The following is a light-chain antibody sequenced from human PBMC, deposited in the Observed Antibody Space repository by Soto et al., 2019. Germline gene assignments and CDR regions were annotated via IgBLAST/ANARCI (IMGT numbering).Light chain of an antibody. CDR1: SSNIGAGYD. CDR3: QSYDSRLGAHMV. CDR2: GNN. V-gene: IGLV1-40*01. J-gene: IGLJ2*01. Sequence: QLVLTQPPSVSGAPGQRVTISCTGSSSNIGAGYDVHWYQQLPGTAPQVVIFGNNNRPSGVPDRFSGSKSGTSASLAITGLQAEDEADYYCQSYDSRLGAHMVFGEGTKVTVL.